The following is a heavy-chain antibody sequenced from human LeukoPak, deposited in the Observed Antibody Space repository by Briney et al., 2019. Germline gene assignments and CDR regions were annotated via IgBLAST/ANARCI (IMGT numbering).Heavy chain of an antibody. J-gene: IGHJ3*02. D-gene: IGHD3-22*01. Sequence: SETLSLTCTVSGGSISSYYWTWIRQPPGKGLEWIGYIYYSGSTKYNPSLKSRVTISVDTSKNQFSLKLSSMTAADTAVYYCARDQYDTGAFDIWGQGTMVTVSS. CDR1: GGSISSYY. CDR3: ARDQYDTGAFDI. V-gene: IGHV4-59*01. CDR2: IYYSGST.